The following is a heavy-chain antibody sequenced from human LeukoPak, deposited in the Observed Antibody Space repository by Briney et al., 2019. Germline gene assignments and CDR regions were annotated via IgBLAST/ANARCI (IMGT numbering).Heavy chain of an antibody. CDR2: ISGSGGST. CDR3: ASLVQYYYDSSGYCDY. D-gene: IGHD3-22*01. V-gene: IGHV3-23*01. Sequence: GGSLRLSCAASGFTFSSYAMSWVRQAPGKGLEWVSAISGSGGSTYYADSVKGQFTISRDNAKNSLYLQMNSLRAEDTAVYYCASLVQYYYDSSGYCDYWGQGTLVTVSS. CDR1: GFTFSSYA. J-gene: IGHJ4*02.